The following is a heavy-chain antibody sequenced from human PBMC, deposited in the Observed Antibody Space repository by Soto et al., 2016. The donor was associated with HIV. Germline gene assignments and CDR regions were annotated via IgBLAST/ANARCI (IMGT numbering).Heavy chain of an antibody. V-gene: IGHV1-58*02. CDR3: ARDNGSHLDRRVVVVAATLFD. Sequence: QMQLVQSGPEVKKPGTSVKVSCKASGFTFTSSAMQWVRQARGQRLEWIGWIVVGSGNTNYAQKFQERVTITRDMSTSTAYMELSSLRSEDTAVYYCARDNGSHLDRRVVVVAATLFDWGQGTLVTVSS. J-gene: IGHJ4*02. D-gene: IGHD2-15*01. CDR2: IVVGSGNT. CDR1: GFTFTSSA.